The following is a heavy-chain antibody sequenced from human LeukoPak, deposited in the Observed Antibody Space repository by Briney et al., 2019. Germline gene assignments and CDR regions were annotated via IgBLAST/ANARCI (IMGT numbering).Heavy chain of an antibody. Sequence: GGSLRLSCAASGLTFSSYAMNWVRQAPGKGLEWVSSMNSDGSHIYHAGSVEGRFTISRDNARNSLYLQMNGLRDEDTAVYYCARGSFGVFDYWGQGILVTVSS. J-gene: IGHJ4*02. V-gene: IGHV3-48*02. CDR1: GLTFSSYA. CDR2: MNSDGSHI. D-gene: IGHD3-10*01. CDR3: ARGSFGVFDY.